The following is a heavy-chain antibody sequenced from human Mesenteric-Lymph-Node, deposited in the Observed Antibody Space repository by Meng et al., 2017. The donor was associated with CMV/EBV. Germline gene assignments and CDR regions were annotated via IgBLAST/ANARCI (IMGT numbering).Heavy chain of an antibody. V-gene: IGHV3-30*02. Sequence: GGSPRLSCAASGLTFSSYGMHWVRQAPGKGLEWVAFIRYDGSNKYYADSVKGRFTISRDNSKNTLYLQMNSLRAEDTAVYYCAKVSGSYGDYYYGMDVWGQGTTVTVSS. J-gene: IGHJ6*02. CDR2: IRYDGSNK. CDR1: GLTFSSYG. D-gene: IGHD1-26*01. CDR3: AKVSGSYGDYYYGMDV.